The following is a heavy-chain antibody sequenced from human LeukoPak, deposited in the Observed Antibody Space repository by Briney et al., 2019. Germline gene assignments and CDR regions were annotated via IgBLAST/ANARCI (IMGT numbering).Heavy chain of an antibody. Sequence: GGSLRLSCAVSGFTFGGRLMHWGREAPGKRLVWGALIKEDGSTTNYADSVKGRFTASRDDAKNTVYLQMSSLRAEDTAVYYCHPLAFVTNWGQGTLVTVSS. CDR3: HPLAFVTN. CDR1: GFTFGGRL. V-gene: IGHV3-74*01. J-gene: IGHJ4*02. D-gene: IGHD2-8*01. CDR2: IKEDGSTT.